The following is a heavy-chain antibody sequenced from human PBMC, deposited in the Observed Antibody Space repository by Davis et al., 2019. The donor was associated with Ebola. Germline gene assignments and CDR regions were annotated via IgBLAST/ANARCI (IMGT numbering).Heavy chain of an antibody. Sequence: ASVKVSCKASGYTFSNYGISWVRQAPGQGLEWMGWISAYNGHTNYAQNLQGRLPMTTATSTATAYMELRGLTSDDTAVYYCARDRAYCTHGACFTRYHDYGLDVWGKGTTVTVSS. D-gene: IGHD2-8*01. V-gene: IGHV1-18*01. CDR3: ARDRAYCTHGACFTRYHDYGLDV. CDR2: ISAYNGHT. CDR1: GYTFSNYG. J-gene: IGHJ6*04.